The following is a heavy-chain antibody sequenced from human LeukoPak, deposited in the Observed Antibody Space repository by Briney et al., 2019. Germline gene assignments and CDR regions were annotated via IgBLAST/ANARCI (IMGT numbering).Heavy chain of an antibody. CDR1: GFTFSGSA. V-gene: IGHV3-73*01. J-gene: IGHJ4*02. D-gene: IGHD2-2*01. CDR2: IRSKTNNYAT. CDR3: AKDWDQLLYYFDY. Sequence: GGSLRLSCAASGFTFSGSALHWVRQASGKGLEWIGRIRSKTNNYATTYAASVTGRFTISRDDAENTAYLQMNSLRAEDTAVYYCAKDWDQLLYYFDYWGQGTLVTVSS.